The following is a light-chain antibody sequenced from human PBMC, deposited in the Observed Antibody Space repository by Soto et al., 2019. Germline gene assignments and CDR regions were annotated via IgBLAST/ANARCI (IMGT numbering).Light chain of an antibody. J-gene: IGLJ3*02. CDR1: SSGVENYNL. CDR2: EGS. V-gene: IGLV2-23*01. Sequence: QSALTQPASVSGSPGQSITLSCTRTSSGVENYNLVSWYQHRPGEAPKPIIYEGSQRPSGVSDRFSGSKSGNTASLTISGLRAEDEADYYCSSYAGGVVFGGGTKLTVL. CDR3: SSYAGGVV.